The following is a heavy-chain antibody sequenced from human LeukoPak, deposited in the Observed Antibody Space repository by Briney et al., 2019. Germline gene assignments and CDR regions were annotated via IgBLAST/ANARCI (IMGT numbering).Heavy chain of an antibody. V-gene: IGHV4-30-4*08. CDR2: IYYSGST. D-gene: IGHD3-22*01. J-gene: IGHJ4*02. CDR3: ARRPYDSSGYYFHYFDY. CDR1: GGSISSGDYY. Sequence: SETLSLTCTVSGGSISSGDYYWSWIRQPPGKGLEWIGYIYYSGSTYYNPSLKSRVTISVDTSKNQFSLKLSSVTAADTAVYYCARRPYDSSGYYFHYFDYWGQGTLVTVSS.